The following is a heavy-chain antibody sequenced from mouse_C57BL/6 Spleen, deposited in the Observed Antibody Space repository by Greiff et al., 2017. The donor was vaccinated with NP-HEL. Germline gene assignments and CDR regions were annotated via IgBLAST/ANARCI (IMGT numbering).Heavy chain of an antibody. J-gene: IGHJ4*01. V-gene: IGHV2-6-1*01. Sequence: QVQLKQSGPGLVAPSQSLSITCTVSGFSLTSYGVHWVRQPPGKGLEWLVVIWSDGSTTYNSALKSRLSISKDNSKSQVFLKMNSLQTDDTAMYYCARHRDYGSSTGAMDYWGQGTSVTVSS. CDR2: IWSDGST. CDR1: GFSLTSYG. D-gene: IGHD1-1*01. CDR3: ARHRDYGSSTGAMDY.